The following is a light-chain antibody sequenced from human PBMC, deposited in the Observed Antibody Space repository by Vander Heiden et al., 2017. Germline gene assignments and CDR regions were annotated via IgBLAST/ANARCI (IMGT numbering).Light chain of an antibody. CDR3: MQGAHWPHT. Sequence: DVVMTQSPLTLSVTLGQPASISCRSSQGLVYSDGDTYLNWFHQRPGQSPRRLIYKVSNRDSGVPDRFSGTGSGTDFTLKISRVEAEDVGVYSCMQGAHWPHTFGQGTKLEIK. CDR1: QGLVYSDGDTY. J-gene: IGKJ2*01. V-gene: IGKV2-30*01. CDR2: KVS.